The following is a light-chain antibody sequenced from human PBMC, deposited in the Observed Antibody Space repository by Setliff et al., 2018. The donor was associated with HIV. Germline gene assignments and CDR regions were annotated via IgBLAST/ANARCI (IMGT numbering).Light chain of an antibody. CDR2: AVS. J-gene: IGLJ1*01. Sequence: QSALTQPASVSGSPGQSITISCTGSSSDVGGCNYVSWYQQHPGKAPKLMIYAVSNRPSGVSNRFSGSKSGNTASLTISGLQAEDEADYYCSSYTSSTPLYVFGTGTKVTVL. CDR3: SSYTSSTPLYV. V-gene: IGLV2-14*03. CDR1: SSDVGGCNY.